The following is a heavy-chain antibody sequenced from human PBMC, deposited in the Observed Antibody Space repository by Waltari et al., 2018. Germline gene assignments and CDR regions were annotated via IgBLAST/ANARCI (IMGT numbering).Heavy chain of an antibody. D-gene: IGHD2-2*01. Sequence: QVQLVQSGSEWKKPGASVKVSCKAYGYSFTNYAINWVRQAPGQGLELMGWITTNTENPTYTQGFTGRCVVSLDTLVSTAYRQINDLKAEDTAIYYCAGEVVPAAKIVVNWFDPWGQGTQVTVSS. J-gene: IGHJ5*02. CDR2: ITTNTENP. CDR3: AGEVVPAAKIVVNWFDP. CDR1: GYSFTNYA. V-gene: IGHV7-4-1*02.